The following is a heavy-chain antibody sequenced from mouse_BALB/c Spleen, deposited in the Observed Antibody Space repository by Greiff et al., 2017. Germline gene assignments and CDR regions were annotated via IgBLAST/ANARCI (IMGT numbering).Heavy chain of an antibody. Sequence: EVQVVESGAELVKPGASVKLSCTASGFNIKDTYMHWVKQRPEQGLEWIGRIDPANGNTKYDPKFQGKATITADTSSNTAYLQLSSLTSEDTAVYYCASDCDYDAWFAYWGQGTLVTVSA. J-gene: IGHJ3*01. CDR1: GFNIKDTY. V-gene: IGHV14-3*02. CDR2: IDPANGNT. CDR3: ASDCDYDAWFAY. D-gene: IGHD2-4*01.